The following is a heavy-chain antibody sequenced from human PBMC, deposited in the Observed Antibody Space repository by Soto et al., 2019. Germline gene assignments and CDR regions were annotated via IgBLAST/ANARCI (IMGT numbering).Heavy chain of an antibody. CDR1: GYTFNIYN. D-gene: IGHD1-26*01. V-gene: IGHV1-46*02. CDR2: INPSSGST. CDR3: ARIYSGSRLDY. J-gene: IGHJ4*02. Sequence: ASVKVSCKASGYTFNIYNMQWVRQAPGQGLEWMGVINPSSGSTNYAQKFQGRVIMTRDTSTNTVYMELSTLRSDDTAVYYCARIYSGSRLDYWGQGTLVTVSS.